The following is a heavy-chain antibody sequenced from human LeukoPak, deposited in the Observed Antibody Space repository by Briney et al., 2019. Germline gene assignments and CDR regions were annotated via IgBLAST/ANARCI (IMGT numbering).Heavy chain of an antibody. CDR2: IKQDGSEK. CDR3: ARIYYDSSGYYYGLPFDY. D-gene: IGHD3-22*01. J-gene: IGHJ4*02. V-gene: IGHV3-7*01. CDR1: GFTFSSYW. Sequence: GGSLRLSCAASGFTFSSYWMSWVRQAPGKGLEWVANIKQDGSEKYYVDSVKGRFTISRDNAKNSLYLQMNSLRAEDTAVYYCARIYYDSSGYYYGLPFDYWGQGTLVTVSS.